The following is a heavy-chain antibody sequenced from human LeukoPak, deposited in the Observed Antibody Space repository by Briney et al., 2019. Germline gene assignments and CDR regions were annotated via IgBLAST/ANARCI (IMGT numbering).Heavy chain of an antibody. CDR3: AREWALPGAYYMDV. CDR1: GFTFSGHW. Sequence: GGSLRLSCAASGFTFSGHWMSWVRQAPGKGLVWVSRISSDGRNTIYADSVKGRFTISRDSANNTLFLQMNSLRGDDTAVYYCAREWALPGAYYMDVWGKGTTVTVSS. J-gene: IGHJ6*03. CDR2: ISSDGRNT. D-gene: IGHD7-27*01. V-gene: IGHV3-74*01.